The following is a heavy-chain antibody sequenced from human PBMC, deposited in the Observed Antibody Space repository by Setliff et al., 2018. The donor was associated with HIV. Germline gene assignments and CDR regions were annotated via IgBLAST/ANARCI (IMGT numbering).Heavy chain of an antibody. CDR2: IHYTGRT. Sequence: SETLSLTCTVSGGSITGSPYFWGWIRRPPLKGLEWIASIHYTGRTYYNPSLKSRVSTSLDPSKNHLSLKLTSVTAADTAVYYCARVIPAGVPANWFDPWGHGTLVTV. CDR1: GGSITGSPYF. CDR3: ARVIPAGVPANWFDP. D-gene: IGHD2-2*01. V-gene: IGHV4-39*02. J-gene: IGHJ5*02.